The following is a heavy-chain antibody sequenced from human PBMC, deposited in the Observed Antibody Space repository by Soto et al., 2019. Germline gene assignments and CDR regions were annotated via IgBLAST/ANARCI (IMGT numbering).Heavy chain of an antibody. D-gene: IGHD6-19*01. CDR1: GFTFSSYG. Sequence: GGSLRLSCAASGFTFSSYGMHWVRQAPGKGLEWVAVIWYDGSDKYYADSVKGRFTISRDNSKNTLYLQMNSLRAEDTAVYYCARETSYSSGWYGMDVWGQGTTVTVSS. J-gene: IGHJ6*02. CDR2: IWYDGSDK. V-gene: IGHV3-33*01. CDR3: ARETSYSSGWYGMDV.